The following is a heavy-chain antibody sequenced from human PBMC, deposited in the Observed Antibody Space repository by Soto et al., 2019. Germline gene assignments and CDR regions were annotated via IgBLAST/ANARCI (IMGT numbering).Heavy chain of an antibody. D-gene: IGHD3-3*01. V-gene: IGHV1-2*02. J-gene: IGHJ3*02. CDR2: INPNTGDT. Sequence: QVQLVQSGAEVKNPGAAVKVSCKASGYTFTAYWLHWLRQAPGQGLEWMAWINPNTGDTGYAQKFQGRVTMTRDTSISTAYMELSRLRAEDTAIYYCARGPSSGAFDIWGQGTMVTVSS. CDR1: GYTFTAYW. CDR3: ARGPSSGAFDI.